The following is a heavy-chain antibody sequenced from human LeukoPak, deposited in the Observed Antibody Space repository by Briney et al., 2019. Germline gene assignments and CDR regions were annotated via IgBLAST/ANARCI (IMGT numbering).Heavy chain of an antibody. CDR2: IRYDGSNK. CDR3: AKGPNYDILTGWRKTHNAFDI. J-gene: IGHJ3*02. V-gene: IGHV3-30*02. CDR1: GFTFSGYG. Sequence: PGGSLRLSCAASGFTFSGYGMHWVRQAPGKGLEWVTYIRYDGSNKYYADSVKGRFTISRDNSKNTLYLQMNSLRAEDTAVYYCAKGPNYDILTGWRKTHNAFDIWGQGTMVTVSS. D-gene: IGHD3-9*01.